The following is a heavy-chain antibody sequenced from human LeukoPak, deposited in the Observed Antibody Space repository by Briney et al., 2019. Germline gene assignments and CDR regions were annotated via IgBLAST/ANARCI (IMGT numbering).Heavy chain of an antibody. CDR1: GYSISSGYY. Sequence: PSETLSLTCAVSGYSISSGYYWDWIRHPPGKGVYWICSIHHRRSTYYNPSLKSRVTISVDTSKNQFSLKLSSVTAADTAVYYCARFTILGRLYAFDIWGQGTMVSVSS. CDR3: ARFTILGRLYAFDI. J-gene: IGHJ3*02. V-gene: IGHV4-38-2*01. D-gene: IGHD3-3*01. CDR2: IHHRRST.